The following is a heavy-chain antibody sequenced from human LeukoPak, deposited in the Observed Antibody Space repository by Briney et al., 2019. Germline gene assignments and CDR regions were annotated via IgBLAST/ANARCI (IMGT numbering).Heavy chain of an antibody. D-gene: IGHD3-10*01. CDR3: ARDSAMVRGVIITYDFDY. Sequence: ASVKVSCKASGYTFTGYYMHWVRQAPGQGLEWMGWINPNSGGTNYAQKFQGRVTMTRDTSISTAYMELSRLRSDDTAVYYCARDSAMVRGVIITYDFDYWGQGTLVTVSS. CDR2: INPNSGGT. J-gene: IGHJ4*02. V-gene: IGHV1-2*02. CDR1: GYTFTGYY.